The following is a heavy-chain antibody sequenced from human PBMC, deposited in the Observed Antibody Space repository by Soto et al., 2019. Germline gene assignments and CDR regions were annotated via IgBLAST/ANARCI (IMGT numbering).Heavy chain of an antibody. CDR2: ISAYNGNT. V-gene: IGHV1-18*04. D-gene: IGHD4-17*01. CDR1: GYTLTRSG. Sequence: APVKGSFKASGYTLTRSGIRRGRPAPGQGLERMGWISAYNGNTNYAQKLQGRVTMTTDTSTSTAYMELRSLRSDDTAVYYCARTVQRWNWFDPWGQGTLVTVSS. CDR3: ARTVQRWNWFDP. J-gene: IGHJ5*02.